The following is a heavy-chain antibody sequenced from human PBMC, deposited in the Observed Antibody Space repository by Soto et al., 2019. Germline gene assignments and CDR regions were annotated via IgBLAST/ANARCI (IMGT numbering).Heavy chain of an antibody. CDR3: AAATSIALGFRY. CDR1: GFTFNTHG. J-gene: IGHJ4*02. Sequence: QGYLVQSGAEVKRPGASVRVSCKTSGFTFNTHGFSWVRQAPGQGLEWMGWNSALNGKTFYAHNFQDRVIMTTDKSSSTAYMELRGLKSDDTAVYYCAAATSIALGFRYLGQGTLVTVSS. V-gene: IGHV1-18*01. CDR2: NSALNGKT. D-gene: IGHD1-26*01.